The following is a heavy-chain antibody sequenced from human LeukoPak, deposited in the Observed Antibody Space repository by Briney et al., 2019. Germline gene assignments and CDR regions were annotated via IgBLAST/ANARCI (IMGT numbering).Heavy chain of an antibody. J-gene: IGHJ5*02. D-gene: IGHD3-22*01. V-gene: IGHV3-30-3*01. CDR2: MSSDGINQ. Sequence: GGSLRLSCAASGFTFSSYAMHWVRQAPGKGLEWVAVMSSDGINQYYADSVKGRFTISRDNSKNTLSLQMTSLRAEDTAVYYCARKLYYYDSGGSAGYAGWFDPWGQGTLVTVSS. CDR3: ARKLYYYDSGGSAGYAGWFDP. CDR1: GFTFSSYA.